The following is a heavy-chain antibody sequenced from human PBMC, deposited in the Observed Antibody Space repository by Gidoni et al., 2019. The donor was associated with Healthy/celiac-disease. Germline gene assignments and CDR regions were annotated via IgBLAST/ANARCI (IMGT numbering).Heavy chain of an antibody. V-gene: IGHV4-31*03. J-gene: IGHJ5*02. CDR2: IYYRGST. CDR3: ARNTASFHNWFDP. Sequence: QVQLQESGPGLVKPSQTLSLTCTVSGGSISSGGYYWSWIRQHPGKGLEWIGYIYYRGSTYYNPSLKSRVTISVDTSKNQFSLKLSSVTAADTAVYYCARNTASFHNWFDPWGQGTLVTVSS. D-gene: IGHD2-21*02. CDR1: GGSISSGGYY.